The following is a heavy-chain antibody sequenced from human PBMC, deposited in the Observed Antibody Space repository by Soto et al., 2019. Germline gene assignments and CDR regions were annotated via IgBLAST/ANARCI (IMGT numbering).Heavy chain of an antibody. V-gene: IGHV3-30*18. Sequence: QVQLVESGGGVVQPGRSLRLSCAASGFTFSSYGMHWVRQAPGKGLEWVAVISYDGSNKYYADSVKGRFTISRDNSKNTLYLQRNSLRAEDTAVYYCAKESSLWFGELLSDYYYGMDVWGQGTTVTVSS. CDR3: AKESSLWFGELLSDYYYGMDV. CDR1: GFTFSSYG. CDR2: ISYDGSNK. D-gene: IGHD3-10*01. J-gene: IGHJ6*02.